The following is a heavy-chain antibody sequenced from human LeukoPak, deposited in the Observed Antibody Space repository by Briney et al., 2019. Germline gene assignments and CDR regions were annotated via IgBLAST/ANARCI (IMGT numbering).Heavy chain of an antibody. Sequence: GGSLRLSCAASGFTFDNYAIHWVRHGPGKGLEWVSGIDWKGESVRYGASVKGRFTISRDNAKNIVYLQMNSLRPDDTALYYCAKDGREFRTDEPWLDYWGQGIQVTVSS. CDR3: AKDGREFRTDEPWLDY. V-gene: IGHV3-9*01. J-gene: IGHJ4*02. D-gene: IGHD3-10*01. CDR1: GFTFDNYA. CDR2: IDWKGESV.